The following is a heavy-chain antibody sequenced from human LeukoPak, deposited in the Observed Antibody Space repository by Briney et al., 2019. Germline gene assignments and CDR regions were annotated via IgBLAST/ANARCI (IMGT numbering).Heavy chain of an antibody. CDR2: ISSSGSTI. CDR1: GFTFSSYA. J-gene: IGHJ5*02. V-gene: IGHV3-48*03. D-gene: IGHD3-3*01. CDR3: ARAYKTKTFYDFWSGYYDP. Sequence: GGSLRLSCAASGFTFSSYAMHWVRQAPGKGLEWISHISSSGSTIYYADSVKGRFTISRDNAKSSLYLQMNNLRVDDTAFYYCARAYKTKTFYDFWSGYYDPWGQGILVTVSS.